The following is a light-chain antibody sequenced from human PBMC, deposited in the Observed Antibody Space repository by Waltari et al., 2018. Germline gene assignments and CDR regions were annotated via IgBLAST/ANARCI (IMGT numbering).Light chain of an antibody. V-gene: IGKV3-20*01. CDR2: GAS. J-gene: IGKJ1*01. CDR3: QQYGTFPPT. CDR1: QGVSSSY. Sequence: ESVLTQSPGTLSLSPGERATLPCRASQGVSSSYLAWYQQKPGQAPRLLIYGASSRATGIPDRFSGSGSGTDFTLTINRLEPEDFAMYYCQQYGTFPPTFGQGTKVEIK.